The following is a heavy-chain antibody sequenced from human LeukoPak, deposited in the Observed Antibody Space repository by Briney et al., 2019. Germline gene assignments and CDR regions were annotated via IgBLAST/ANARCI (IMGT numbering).Heavy chain of an antibody. Sequence: GGSLRLSCAASGFTFSSYGMHWVRQAPGKGLEWVAVISYDGSNKYYADSVKGRFTISRDNSKNTLYLQMNSLRAEDTAVYYCAKDRRIVGANLDYWGQGTLVTVSS. J-gene: IGHJ4*02. CDR1: GFTFSSYG. D-gene: IGHD1-26*01. CDR2: ISYDGSNK. CDR3: AKDRRIVGANLDY. V-gene: IGHV3-30*18.